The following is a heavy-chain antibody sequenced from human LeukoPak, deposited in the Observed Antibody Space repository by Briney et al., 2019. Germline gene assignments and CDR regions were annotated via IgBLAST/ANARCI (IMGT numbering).Heavy chain of an antibody. D-gene: IGHD2-21*02. Sequence: PSETLSLTCTVSGDSINIEYWSWIRQPPGKGLGWVGYIHHSGSGINYSPSLKSRLTISVDTSKRQISLKLSSVTAADTALYYCATLRGASTAVFDSWGQGILVTVSS. J-gene: IGHJ4*02. CDR2: IHHSGSGI. V-gene: IGHV4-4*09. CDR3: ATLRGASTAVFDS. CDR1: GDSINIEY.